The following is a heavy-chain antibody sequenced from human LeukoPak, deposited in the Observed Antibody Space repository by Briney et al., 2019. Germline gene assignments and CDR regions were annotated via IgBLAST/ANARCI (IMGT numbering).Heavy chain of an antibody. J-gene: IGHJ4*02. D-gene: IGHD2-15*01. Sequence: GGSLRLSCAASGFTFSSYSMNWVRQAPGKGLEWVSSISSSSSYIYYADSVKGRFTISRDNAKNSLYLQMNSLRAEDTAVYYCARESKQGYCSGGSCYDFDYWGQGTLVTVSS. CDR3: ARESKQGYCSGGSCYDFDY. V-gene: IGHV3-21*01. CDR1: GFTFSSYS. CDR2: ISSSSSYI.